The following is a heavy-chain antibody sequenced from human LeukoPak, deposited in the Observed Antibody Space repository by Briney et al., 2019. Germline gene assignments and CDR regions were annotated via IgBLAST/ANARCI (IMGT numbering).Heavy chain of an antibody. CDR2: ISYDGSNK. J-gene: IGHJ4*02. Sequence: GGSLRLSCAASGFTFSSYGMHWVRQAPGKGLEWVAVISYDGSNKYYADSVKGRFTSSRDNSKNTLYLQMNSLRAEDTAVYYCAKDTWLRRYFDYWGQGTLVTVSS. D-gene: IGHD5-12*01. CDR1: GFTFSSYG. V-gene: IGHV3-30*18. CDR3: AKDTWLRRYFDY.